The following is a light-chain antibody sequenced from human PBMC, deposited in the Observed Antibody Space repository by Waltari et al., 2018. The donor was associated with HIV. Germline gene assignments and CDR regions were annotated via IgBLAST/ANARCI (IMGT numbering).Light chain of an antibody. J-gene: IGKJ1*01. CDR1: QSIGSW. CDR3: QQYDTSSPT. Sequence: DIQMTQFPSSLSASTGDRVTITCRASQSIGSWLDLYQQKPGKAPKLLIYKASDLESGVPSRFSGRGSGTEFTLTISSLQPDDSATYYCQQYDTSSPTFGQGTKVEVK. CDR2: KAS. V-gene: IGKV1-5*03.